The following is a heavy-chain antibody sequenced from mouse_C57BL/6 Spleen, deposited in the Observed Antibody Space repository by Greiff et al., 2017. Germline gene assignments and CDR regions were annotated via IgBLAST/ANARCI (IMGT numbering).Heavy chain of an antibody. CDR1: GYTFTDYE. D-gene: IGHD2-1*01. Sequence: QVQLKQSGAELVRPGASVTLSCKASGYTFTDYEMHWVKQTPGHGLEWIGAIDPENGGTAYNKKFKGKAILTADKSSSTAYMELRSLPSEDSAVYYYASSNYLFAYWGQGTLVTVSS. J-gene: IGHJ3*01. CDR3: ASSNYLFAY. V-gene: IGHV1-15*01. CDR2: IDPENGGT.